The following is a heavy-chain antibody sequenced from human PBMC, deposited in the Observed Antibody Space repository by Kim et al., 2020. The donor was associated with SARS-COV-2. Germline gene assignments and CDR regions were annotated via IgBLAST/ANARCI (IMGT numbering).Heavy chain of an antibody. J-gene: IGHJ4*02. D-gene: IGHD3-3*02. Sequence: GGSLRLSCAASGFTFGDYGMSWVRQAPGKGLEWVSVINWIGGSTGYADSVKGRFTISRDNAKNSLYRQMNILRAEDAAWYYCARGDVASDVYFDYSGQGALVAVSS. CDR1: GFTFGDYG. CDR3: ARGDVASDVYFDY. V-gene: IGHV3-20*04. CDR2: INWIGGST.